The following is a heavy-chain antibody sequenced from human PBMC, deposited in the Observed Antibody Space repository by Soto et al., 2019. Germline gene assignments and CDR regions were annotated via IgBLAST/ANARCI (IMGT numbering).Heavy chain of an antibody. V-gene: IGHV1-3*01. CDR2: INAGNGNT. CDR3: ARDRQLERRRYYYGMDV. Sequence: ASVKVSCKASGYTFTSYAMHWVRQAPGQRLEWMGWINAGNGNTKYSQKFQGRVTITRDTSASTAYMELSSLRSEDTAVYYCARDRQLERRRYYYGMDVWGQGTTVTVSS. CDR1: GYTFTSYA. D-gene: IGHD1-1*01. J-gene: IGHJ6*02.